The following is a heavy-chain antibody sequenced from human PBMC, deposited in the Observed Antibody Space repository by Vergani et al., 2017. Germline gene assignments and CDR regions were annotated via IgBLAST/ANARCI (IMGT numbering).Heavy chain of an antibody. V-gene: IGHV4-38-2*01. Sequence: QVQLQESGPGLVKPSETLTLTCDVSDSSIMTNPYWGWFRQSPGKGLEWIGCIHHSVDTHYNSSLKSRVSILIVSSSKFSLSLTSVTAADTVIYYCARHRGAGGFFPSSYFYGMDVRGHGTTVTVSS. CDR3: ARHRGAGGFFPSSYFYGMDV. J-gene: IGHJ6*02. D-gene: IGHD3-10*01. CDR1: DSSIMTNPY. CDR2: IHHSVDT.